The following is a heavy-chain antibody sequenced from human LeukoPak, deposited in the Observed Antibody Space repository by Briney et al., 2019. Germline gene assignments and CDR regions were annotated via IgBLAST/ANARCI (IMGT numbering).Heavy chain of an antibody. CDR3: AKDRAGYDSTWYFDS. CDR2: ISGSGGST. D-gene: IGHD6-13*01. V-gene: IGHV3-23*01. CDR1: GFTFSSYA. J-gene: IGHJ4*02. Sequence: GGSLRLSCAASGFTFSSYAMSWVRQAPGKGLEWVSAISGSGGSTYYADSVKDRFTISRDNSKNTLYLEMHSLRAEDTAIYYCAKDRAGYDSTWYFDSWGQGTLVTVSS.